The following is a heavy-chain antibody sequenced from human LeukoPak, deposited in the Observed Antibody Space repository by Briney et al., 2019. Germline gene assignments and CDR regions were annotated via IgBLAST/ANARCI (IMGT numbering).Heavy chain of an antibody. V-gene: IGHV3-72*01. CDR1: GFTFSDHY. CDR3: ARGYCRSTTSCYFDY. Sequence: GGSLRLSCAASGFTFSDHYMDWVRQAPGKGLEWVGRIRKKVNSYTTEYAATVKGRLTISRDDSKNSLSLQMNSLKTEDTAVYYCARGYCRSTTSCYFDYWGQGTLVTVSS. CDR2: IRKKVNSYTT. J-gene: IGHJ4*02. D-gene: IGHD2/OR15-2a*01.